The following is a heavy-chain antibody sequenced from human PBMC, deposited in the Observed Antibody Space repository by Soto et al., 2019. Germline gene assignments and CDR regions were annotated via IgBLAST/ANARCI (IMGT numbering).Heavy chain of an antibody. CDR1: GYSFTSYW. CDR3: ARHPEYSYDSSGYYYYYGMDV. V-gene: IGHV5-51*01. CDR2: IYPGDSDA. J-gene: IGHJ6*02. D-gene: IGHD3-22*01. Sequence: GESLKISCKGSGYSFTSYWIGWVRQMPGKGQEWMGIIYPGDSDARYSPSFQGQFTISANKSISTACLQWSSLKASDTAMYYCARHPEYSYDSSGYYYYYGMDVWGQGTTVTVSS.